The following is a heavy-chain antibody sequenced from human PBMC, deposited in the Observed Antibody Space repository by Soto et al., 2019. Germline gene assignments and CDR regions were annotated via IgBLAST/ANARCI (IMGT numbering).Heavy chain of an antibody. Sequence: GASVKVSCKASGYTFTSHYMHWMRQAPGQGLEWMGVINPSGGYTSYAQNFHGRVTMTRDTSTSTAYMELTSLRSEDTAVYYCAREYHYASGIHHPVRPFGPWGQGTLVTVSS. CDR3: AREYHYASGIHHPVRPFGP. J-gene: IGHJ5*02. D-gene: IGHD3-10*01. V-gene: IGHV1-46*03. CDR1: GYTFTSHY. CDR2: INPSGGYT.